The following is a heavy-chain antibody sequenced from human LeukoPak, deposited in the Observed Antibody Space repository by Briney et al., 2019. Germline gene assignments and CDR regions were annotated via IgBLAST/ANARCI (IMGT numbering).Heavy chain of an antibody. CDR3: ARRFYSSSWYEP. D-gene: IGHD6-13*01. V-gene: IGHV1-69*13. Sequence: GASVKVSCKASGGTFSSYAISWVRQAPGQGLEWMGGIIPIFGTANYAQKFQGRATITADESTSTAYMELSSLRSEDTAVYYCARRFYSSSWYEPWGQGTLVTVSS. J-gene: IGHJ5*02. CDR1: GGTFSSYA. CDR2: IIPIFGTA.